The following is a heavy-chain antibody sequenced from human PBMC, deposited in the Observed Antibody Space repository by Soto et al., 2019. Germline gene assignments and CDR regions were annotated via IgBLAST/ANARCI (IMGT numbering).Heavy chain of an antibody. CDR1: RFIFNNYG. CDR2: ITYDGRNT. Sequence: GESLKISCAASRFIFNNYGMHWVRQAPGRGLEWVAVITYDGRNTYYGDSVKGRFTISRDNSKNTVYLQMNSLLAEDTAVYHCARDLSSSWPPDYWGQGTLVTVSS. V-gene: IGHV3-30*03. J-gene: IGHJ4*02. CDR3: ARDLSSSWPPDY. D-gene: IGHD6-13*01.